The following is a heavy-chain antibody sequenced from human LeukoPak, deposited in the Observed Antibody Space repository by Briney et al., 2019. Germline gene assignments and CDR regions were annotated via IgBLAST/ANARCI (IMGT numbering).Heavy chain of an antibody. J-gene: IGHJ6*02. D-gene: IGHD2-2*01. CDR3: AKPPAPYYYYGMDV. V-gene: IGHV3-23*01. CDR2: ISGSGDST. Sequence: GGSLRLSCVASGFTFSSYAMSWVRQAPGKGLEWVSTISGSGDSTYYADSLKGRFTISRDNSKNSLYLQMNSLRAEDTAVYYCAKPPAPYYYYGMDVWGQGTTVTVSS. CDR1: GFTFSSYA.